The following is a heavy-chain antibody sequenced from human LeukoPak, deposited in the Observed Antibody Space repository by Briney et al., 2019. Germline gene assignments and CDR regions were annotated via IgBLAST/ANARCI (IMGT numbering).Heavy chain of an antibody. CDR1: GYTFTGYY. J-gene: IGHJ4*02. CDR3: ARMIVVVNPAHSEYYFDY. D-gene: IGHD3-22*01. Sequence: ASVKVSCKASGYTFTGYYMHWVRQAPGQGLEWMGWINPNSGGTNYAQKFQGRVTMTRDTSISTAYMELSRLRSDDTAVYYCARMIVVVNPAHSEYYFDYWGQGTLVTVSS. V-gene: IGHV1-2*02. CDR2: INPNSGGT.